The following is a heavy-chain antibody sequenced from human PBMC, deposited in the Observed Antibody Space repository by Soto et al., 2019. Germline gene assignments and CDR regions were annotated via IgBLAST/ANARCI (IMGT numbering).Heavy chain of an antibody. CDR1: GFTFGSHD. CDR2: ISVSDPDT. Sequence: EVHLLESGGGLVQPGGSLRLSCAASGFTFGSHDMSWVRQAPGKVLEWVSSISVSDPDTYYADSVKGRFTLSRDISKNALFLQMDSLRAEDTALYYGTKGTWLDIWGQGTMVTGSS. D-gene: IGHD6-19*01. J-gene: IGHJ3*02. CDR3: TKGTWLDI. V-gene: IGHV3-23*01.